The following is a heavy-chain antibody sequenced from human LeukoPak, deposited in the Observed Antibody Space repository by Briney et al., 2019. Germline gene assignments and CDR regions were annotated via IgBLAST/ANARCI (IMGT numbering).Heavy chain of an antibody. J-gene: IGHJ5*02. V-gene: IGHV4-39*01. D-gene: IGHD1-26*01. CDR3: ARHTPYYSGSYYAAWFDP. Sequence: SETLSLTCTVSGGSISSSSYYWRWVRQPPGKGLAWIGSIYYSGSIYYNPSVKSRVTISVDKSKNQFSLKLRSVTPADKAVYDCARHTPYYSGSYYAAWFDPWGQGTLVTVSS. CDR1: GGSISSSSYY. CDR2: IYYSGSI.